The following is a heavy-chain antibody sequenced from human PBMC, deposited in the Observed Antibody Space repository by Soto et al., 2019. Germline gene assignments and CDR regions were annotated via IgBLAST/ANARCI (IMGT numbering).Heavy chain of an antibody. CDR2: IYYSGST. D-gene: IGHD2-8*01. CDR1: GGSISSGGYY. CDR3: ARGLLMVYLDY. V-gene: IGHV4-31*03. J-gene: IGHJ4*02. Sequence: SETLSLTCTVSGGSISSGGYYWSWIRQHPGKGLEWIGYIYYSGSTYYNPSLKSRVTISVDTSKNQFSLKLSSVTAADTAVYNCARGLLMVYLDYWGQGTLVTVSS.